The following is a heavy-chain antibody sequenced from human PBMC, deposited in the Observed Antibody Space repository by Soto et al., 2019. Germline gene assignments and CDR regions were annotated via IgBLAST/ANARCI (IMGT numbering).Heavy chain of an antibody. V-gene: IGHV4-61*01. D-gene: IGHD6-13*01. Sequence: SETLSLTCTVSGGSVSSGSYYWSWIRPPPGKGLEWIGYIYYSGSTNYNPSLKSRVTISVDTSKNQFSLKLSSVTAADTAVYYCARVAAAGIWFDPWGQGTLVTVSS. CDR3: ARVAAAGIWFDP. CDR1: GGSVSSGSYY. J-gene: IGHJ5*02. CDR2: IYYSGST.